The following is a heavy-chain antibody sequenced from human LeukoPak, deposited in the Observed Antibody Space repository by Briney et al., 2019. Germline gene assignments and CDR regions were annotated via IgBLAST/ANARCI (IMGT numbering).Heavy chain of an antibody. V-gene: IGHV3-NL1*01. CDR3: ARGRPAHYFDS. J-gene: IGHJ4*02. Sequence: GGSLRLSCAASGFTFSSYGMHWVRQAPGKGLEWVAVIYSGGYTYYADSVKGRFFISRDISENMVYLQMNSLSVEDTAVYFCARGRPAHYFDSWGPGTLVTVS. CDR2: IYSGGYT. D-gene: IGHD6-6*01. CDR1: GFTFSSYG.